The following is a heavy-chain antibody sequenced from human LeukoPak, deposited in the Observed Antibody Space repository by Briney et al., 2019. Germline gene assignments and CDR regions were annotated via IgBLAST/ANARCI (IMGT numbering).Heavy chain of an antibody. V-gene: IGHV4-34*01. CDR2: INHSGST. CDR3: ARGTRWELLEGNVFDI. CDR1: GGSFSGYY. J-gene: IGHJ3*02. Sequence: SETLSLTCAVYGGSFSGYYWSWIRQPPGKGLEWIGEINHSGSTNYNPSLKSRVTISVDTSKNQFSLKLSSVTAADTAVYYCARGTRWELLEGNVFDIWGQGTMVTVSS. D-gene: IGHD1-26*01.